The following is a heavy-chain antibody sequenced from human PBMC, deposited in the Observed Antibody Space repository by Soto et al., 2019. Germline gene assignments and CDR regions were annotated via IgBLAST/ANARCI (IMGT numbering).Heavy chain of an antibody. D-gene: IGHD5-18*01. CDR3: ARDSGYSYGPLDY. CDR2: ISSSSSTI. Sequence: GSLRLSGAGSGWTLSSYSMKWVRQAPGKGLEWVSYISSSSSTIYYADSVKGRFTISRDNAKNSLYLQMNSLRAEDTAVYYCARDSGYSYGPLDYWGQGTLVTVSS. V-gene: IGHV3-48*01. CDR1: GWTLSSYS. J-gene: IGHJ4*02.